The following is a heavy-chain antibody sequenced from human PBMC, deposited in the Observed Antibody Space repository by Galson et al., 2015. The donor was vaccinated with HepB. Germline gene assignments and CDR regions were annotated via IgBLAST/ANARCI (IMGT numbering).Heavy chain of an antibody. V-gene: IGHV3-30-3*01. CDR3: ARDSLRFGELSLNWFDP. CDR2: ILYTGSNK. CDR1: GFTFSSYA. D-gene: IGHD3-16*02. Sequence: SLRLSCAASGFTFSSYAMHWVRQAPGKGLEWVAVILYTGSNKYYADSVKGRFTISRDNSKNTLYLQMNGLRAEDTAVYYCARDSLRFGELSLNWFDPWGQGTLVTVSS. J-gene: IGHJ5*02.